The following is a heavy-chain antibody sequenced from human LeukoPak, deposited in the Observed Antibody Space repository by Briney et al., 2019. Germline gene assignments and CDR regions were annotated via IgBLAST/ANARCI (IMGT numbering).Heavy chain of an antibody. V-gene: IGHV1-69*13. CDR2: IIPIFGTA. CDR3: ARDGLYYFDY. Sequence: ASVKVSCKASGGAFSSYAISWVRQAPGQGLEWMGGIIPIFGTANYAQKFQGRVTITADESTSTAYMELSSLRSEDTAVYYCARDGLYYFDYWGQGTLVTVSS. J-gene: IGHJ4*02. D-gene: IGHD6-19*01. CDR1: GGAFSSYA.